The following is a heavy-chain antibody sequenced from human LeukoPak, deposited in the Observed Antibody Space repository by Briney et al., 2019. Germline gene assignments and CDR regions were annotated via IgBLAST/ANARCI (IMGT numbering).Heavy chain of an antibody. J-gene: IGHJ4*02. CDR2: INPNSGGT. Sequence: GASVKVSCKASGYTFTGYYMHWVRQAPGQGLEWMGWINPNSGGTNYAQKFQGRVTMTRDTSISTAYMELSRLRSDDTAVYYCARVLGGARSGGYSILHFDYWGQGTLVTVSS. CDR1: GYTFTGYY. V-gene: IGHV1-2*02. CDR3: ARVLGGARSGGYSILHFDY. D-gene: IGHD3-22*01.